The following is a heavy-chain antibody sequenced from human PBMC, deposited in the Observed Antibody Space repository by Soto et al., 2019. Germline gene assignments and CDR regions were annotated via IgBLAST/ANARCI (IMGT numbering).Heavy chain of an antibody. J-gene: IGHJ3*02. CDR1: GGSISSGGYY. D-gene: IGHD5-18*01. V-gene: IGHV4-31*03. CDR2: IYYSGST. Sequence: SETLSLTCTVSGGSISSGGYYWSWIRQHPGKGLEWIGYIYYSGSTYYNPSLKSRVTISVDTSKNQFSLKLSSVTAADTAAYYCARVGGMWIKLWLQLDAFDIWGQGTMVTVSS. CDR3: ARVGGMWIKLWLQLDAFDI.